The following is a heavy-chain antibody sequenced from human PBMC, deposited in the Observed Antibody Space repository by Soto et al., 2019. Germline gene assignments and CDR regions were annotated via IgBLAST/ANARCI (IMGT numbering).Heavy chain of an antibody. Sequence: PGGSLRLSCAASGFTFSSYSMNWVRQAPGKGLEWVSYISSSSSTIYYADSVKGRFTISRDNAKNSLYLQMNSLRAEDTAVYYCATSHSSSWFGFDYWGQGTLVTVSS. CDR1: GFTFSSYS. J-gene: IGHJ4*02. CDR3: ATSHSSSWFGFDY. V-gene: IGHV3-48*01. CDR2: ISSSSSTI. D-gene: IGHD6-13*01.